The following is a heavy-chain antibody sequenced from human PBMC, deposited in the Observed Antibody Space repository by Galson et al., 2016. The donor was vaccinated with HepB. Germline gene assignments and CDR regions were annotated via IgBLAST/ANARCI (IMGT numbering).Heavy chain of an antibody. CDR1: GFTLRDNY. V-gene: IGHV3-53*05. Sequence: LRLSCAVSGFTLRDNYMNWVRQAPGKGLEWVSVPYSGGATYYADSVRGRFAISRDNSNRLSLQMNSLKADDTAVYFCARIPTDSYHWYLDLWGRGTLVTVSS. CDR3: ARIPTDSYHWYLDL. D-gene: IGHD1-26*01. J-gene: IGHJ2*01. CDR2: PYSGGAT.